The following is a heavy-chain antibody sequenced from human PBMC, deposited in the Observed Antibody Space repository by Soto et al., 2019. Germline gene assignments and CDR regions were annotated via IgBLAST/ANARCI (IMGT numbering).Heavy chain of an antibody. J-gene: IGHJ6*02. V-gene: IGHV4-34*01. D-gene: IGHD3-10*01. CDR3: ASRFGEGYYGMDV. Sequence: QVQLQQWGAGLLKPSETLSLTCAVYGGSFSGYYWSWIRQPPGKGLEWIGEINHSGSTNYNPSLKSRGXTARDXXKNQFSPKLSSVTAADTAVYYCASRFGEGYYGMDVWGQGTTVTVSS. CDR2: INHSGST. CDR1: GGSFSGYY.